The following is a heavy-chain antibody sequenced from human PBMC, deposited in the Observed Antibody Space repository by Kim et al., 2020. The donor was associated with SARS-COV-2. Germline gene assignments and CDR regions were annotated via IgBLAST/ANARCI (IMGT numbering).Heavy chain of an antibody. V-gene: IGHV3-48*01. Sequence: GGSLRLSCAASGFTFSSNNMNWVRQAPGKGLEWVAYISSSGTIIYYVDSVRGRFTISRDNAKNSLFLQMNNLRVEDTAVYYCARWRGVSSGFLGPFDDWGPGSLVTVSS. D-gene: IGHD3-3*01. CDR2: ISSSGTII. CDR1: GFTFSSNN. J-gene: IGHJ4*02. CDR3: ARWRGVSSGFLGPFDD.